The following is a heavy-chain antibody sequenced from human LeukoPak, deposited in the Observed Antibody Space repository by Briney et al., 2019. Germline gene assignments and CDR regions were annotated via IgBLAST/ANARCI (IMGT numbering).Heavy chain of an antibody. CDR2: INPNSGGT. CDR1: GYTFTGYY. V-gene: IGHV1-2*02. D-gene: IGHD6-6*01. J-gene: IGHJ4*02. Sequence: ASVKVSCKASGYTFTGYYMHWVRQAPGQGLEWMGWINPNSGGTNYAQKFQGRVTMTRDTSINTAYMELSRLRSDDTAVYYCARVPVKAARFDYWGQGTLVTVSS. CDR3: ARVPVKAARFDY.